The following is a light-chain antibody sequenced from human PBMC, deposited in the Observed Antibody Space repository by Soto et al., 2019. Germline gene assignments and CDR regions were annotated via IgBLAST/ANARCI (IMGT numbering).Light chain of an antibody. V-gene: IGLV1-51*01. CDR2: DDN. CDR1: SSNIRGNP. Sequence: QSGRTRPPSVFAAPGHKVTVSCAGSSSNIRGNPVSWSPQLPAAGPQVLIYDDNKRPSGIPDRFSGSKSGPSATLGITALQTAHAADYYCRSWDSSLSAYIFGTGTKVTVL. CDR3: RSWDSSLSAYI. J-gene: IGLJ1*01.